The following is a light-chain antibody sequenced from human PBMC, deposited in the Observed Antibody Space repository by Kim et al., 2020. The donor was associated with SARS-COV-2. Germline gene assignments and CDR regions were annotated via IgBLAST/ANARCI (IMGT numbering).Light chain of an antibody. J-gene: IGLJ3*02. V-gene: IGLV3-19*01. CDR1: SLRKYY. CDR3: NSRDSTGYHVV. CDR2: DEN. Sequence: SSELTQDPSVSVALGQTVRITCQGDSLRKYYASWYQQKPGQAPVLVICDENNRPSGIPDRFSGSGSGNTASLTITGAQAEDEADYYCNSRDSTGYHVVFGGGTQLTVL.